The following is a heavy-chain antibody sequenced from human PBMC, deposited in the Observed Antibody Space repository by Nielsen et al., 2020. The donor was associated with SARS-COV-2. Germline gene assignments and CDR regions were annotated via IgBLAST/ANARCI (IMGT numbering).Heavy chain of an antibody. CDR1: GFTFNTYW. V-gene: IGHV3-74*01. J-gene: IGHJ4*02. CDR3: VRVRDDGYYYDTGPFDH. Sequence: GESLKISCAASGFTFNTYWVHWVRQAPGKGLVWVSRINPDGSRVTYADPVKGRFTISRDNAENTQYLHMNSLGADDTAVYYCVRVRDDGYYYDTGPFDHWGQGTLVTVSS. D-gene: IGHD2-21*02. CDR2: INPDGSRV.